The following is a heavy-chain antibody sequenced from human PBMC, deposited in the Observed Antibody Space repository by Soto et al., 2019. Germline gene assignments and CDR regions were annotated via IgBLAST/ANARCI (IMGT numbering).Heavy chain of an antibody. CDR2: IYWDDDK. Sequence: QITLKESGPTLVKPTQTLTLTCSFSGLSLSTSGEAVGWIRQPPGKALEWLALIYWDDDKLFNPTLKTRLTITKDTSKNQVVLTLTNMDPVDTATYSCAHYVSASPAGWFDTWGQGILVTVSS. D-gene: IGHD3-10*01. J-gene: IGHJ5*02. V-gene: IGHV2-5*02. CDR1: GLSLSTSGEA. CDR3: AHYVSASPAGWFDT.